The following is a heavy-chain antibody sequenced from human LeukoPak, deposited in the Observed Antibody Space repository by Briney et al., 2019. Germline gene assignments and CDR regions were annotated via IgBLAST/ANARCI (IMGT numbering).Heavy chain of an antibody. V-gene: IGHV3-72*01. J-gene: IGHJ4*02. CDR1: GFTFSSYA. Sequence: GGSLRLSCAASGFTFSSYAMSWVRQAPGKGLEWVGRIRKKGNSYSTEYAASVKGRFTISRDDSKNSLYLQMNSLKTEDTAVYYCARGAPFSNFDYWGQGTLVTVSS. CDR3: ARGAPFSNFDY. D-gene: IGHD2/OR15-2a*01. CDR2: IRKKGNSYST.